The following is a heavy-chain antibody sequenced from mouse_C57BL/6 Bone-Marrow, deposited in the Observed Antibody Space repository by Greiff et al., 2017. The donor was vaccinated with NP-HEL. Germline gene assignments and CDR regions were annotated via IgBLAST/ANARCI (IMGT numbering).Heavy chain of an antibody. D-gene: IGHD1-1*01. CDR3: ARFDTMVVAHWYFDV. V-gene: IGHV1-50*01. J-gene: IGHJ1*03. CDR2: IDPSDSYT. Sequence: QVQLQQPGAELVKPGASVKLSCKASGYTFTSYWMQWVKQRPGQGLEWIGEIDPSDSYTNYNQKFKGKATLTVDTSSSTAYMQLSSLTSEDSAVYYCARFDTMVVAHWYFDVWGTGTTVTVSS. CDR1: GYTFTSYW.